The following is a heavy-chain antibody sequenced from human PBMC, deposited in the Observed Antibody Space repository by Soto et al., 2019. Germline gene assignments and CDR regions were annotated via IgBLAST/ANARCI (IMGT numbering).Heavy chain of an antibody. D-gene: IGHD1-26*01. V-gene: IGHV3-48*03. J-gene: IGHJ3*01. CDR1: GFTFSSSE. Sequence: GGSLRLSCAVSGFTFSSSEMYWVRQAPGKGLEWLSYIHPSGQPIFYADSVKGRFTISSDNANNSLFLQMNSLRAADTAVYYFARQASRWGQGTMVTVSS. CDR3: ARQASR. CDR2: IHPSGQPI.